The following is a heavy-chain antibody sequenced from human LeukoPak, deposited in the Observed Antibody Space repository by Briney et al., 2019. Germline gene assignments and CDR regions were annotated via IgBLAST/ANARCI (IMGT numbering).Heavy chain of an antibody. V-gene: IGHV1-8*01. CDR3: ARGGRRAAAPNY. J-gene: IGHJ4*02. D-gene: IGHD6-25*01. CDR1: GYTLTSYD. Sequence: VKASRTAVGYTLTSYDINRVRQATGQGLERKGWMNPNSGNTGYAQKFQGRVTMTRNTSISTAYMELSSLRSEDTAVYYCARGGRRAAAPNYWGQGTLVTVSS. CDR2: MNPNSGNT.